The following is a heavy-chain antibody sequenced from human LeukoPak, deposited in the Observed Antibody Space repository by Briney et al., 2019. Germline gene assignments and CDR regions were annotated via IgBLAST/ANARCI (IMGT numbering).Heavy chain of an antibody. J-gene: IGHJ5*02. CDR1: GGYTGSHY. CDR3: ARDFYASGFYFWFDP. V-gene: IGHV4-4*07. CDR2: ISPSGTT. Sequence: KPSETLSLTCTVSGGYTGSHYWSWIRQPAGKGLEWIGRISPSGTTHYNPSLGSRVTMPVDTSKNYFSLRLSSVTAADTAVYYCARDFYASGFYFWFDPWGQGILVTVSS. D-gene: IGHD2/OR15-2a*01.